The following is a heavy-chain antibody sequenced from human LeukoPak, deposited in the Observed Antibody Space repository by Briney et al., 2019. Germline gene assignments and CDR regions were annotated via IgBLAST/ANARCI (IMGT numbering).Heavy chain of an antibody. D-gene: IGHD3-3*01. Sequence: GGSLRLSCAASGFTFSSYAMSWVRQAPGKGLEWVSAISGSGGSTYYADSVKGRFTISRDNSKNTLYLQMNSLRAEDTAVYYCAKGAGFLEWLLYYFDYWGQGTLVTASS. J-gene: IGHJ4*02. CDR3: AKGAGFLEWLLYYFDY. V-gene: IGHV3-23*01. CDR2: ISGSGGST. CDR1: GFTFSSYA.